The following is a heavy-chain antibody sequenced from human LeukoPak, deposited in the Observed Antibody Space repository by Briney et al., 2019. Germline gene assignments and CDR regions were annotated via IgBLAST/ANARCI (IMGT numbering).Heavy chain of an antibody. V-gene: IGHV1-24*01. CDR2: FDPEDGET. CDR3: APWGKYSGSPFDY. D-gene: IGHD1-26*01. CDR1: GYTLTELS. Sequence: GASVKVSCKVAGYTLTELSMHWVRQAPGKGLEWMGGFDPEDGETIYAQKFQGRVTMTEDTSTDTAYMELSSLRSEDTAVYYCAPWGKYSGSPFDYWGQGTLVTVSS. J-gene: IGHJ4*02.